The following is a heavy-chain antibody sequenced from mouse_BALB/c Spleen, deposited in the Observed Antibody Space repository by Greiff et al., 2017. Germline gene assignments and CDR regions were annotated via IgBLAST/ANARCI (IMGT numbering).Heavy chain of an antibody. V-gene: IGHV2-9*02. J-gene: IGHJ1*01. CDR3: ARDFYYYGSSYRWYFDV. Sequence: QVQLQQSGPGLVAPSQSLSITCTVSGFSLTSYGVHWVRQPPGKGLEWLGVIWAGGSTNYNSALMSRLSISKDNSKSQVFLKMNSLQTDDTAMYYCARDFYYYGSSYRWYFDVWGAGTTVTVSS. D-gene: IGHD1-1*01. CDR1: GFSLTSYG. CDR2: IWAGGST.